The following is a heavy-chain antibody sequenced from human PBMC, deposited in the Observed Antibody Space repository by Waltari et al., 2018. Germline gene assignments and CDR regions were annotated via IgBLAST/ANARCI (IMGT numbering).Heavy chain of an antibody. Sequence: QVQLVQSGAEVKKPGASVKVSCKASGYTFTSYDINWVRQATGQGLEWMGWMNPNSGNTGYAQKFQGRVTMTRNTSISTAYMELSSLRSEDTAVYYCVSYGGNELGYYYYMDVWGKGTTVTVSS. D-gene: IGHD4-17*01. V-gene: IGHV1-8*01. CDR1: GYTFTSYD. CDR2: MNPNSGNT. CDR3: VSYGGNELGYYYYMDV. J-gene: IGHJ6*03.